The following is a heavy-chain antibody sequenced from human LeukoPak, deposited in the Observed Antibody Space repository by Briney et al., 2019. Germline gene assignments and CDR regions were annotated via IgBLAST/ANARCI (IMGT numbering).Heavy chain of an antibody. CDR2: IYVSGST. D-gene: IGHD6-19*01. V-gene: IGHV4-4*07. J-gene: IGHJ4*02. CDR1: GDSISGFQ. Sequence: SETLSLTCSVSGDSISGFQWNWIRQPAGKGLEWIGRIYVSGSTNYNPSLKSRVTMSVDQSENRFSLMLTSVTAADTALYYCARGAPVAVAAFDYWGQGILVSVSS. CDR3: ARGAPVAVAAFDY.